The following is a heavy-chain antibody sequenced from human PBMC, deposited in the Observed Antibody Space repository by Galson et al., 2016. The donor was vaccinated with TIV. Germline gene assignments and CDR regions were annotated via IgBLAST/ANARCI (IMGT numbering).Heavy chain of an antibody. D-gene: IGHD3-3*01. V-gene: IGHV3-23*01. J-gene: IGHJ6*02. CDR1: GFTFSDFA. CDR2: ISATGGST. CDR3: AKTIAVSGVLINYFYYGMDV. Sequence: SLRLSCAASGFTFSDFAVHWVRQAPGKGLEWVSSISATGGSTYYADSVKGRFTTSRDNSKDQLYLQMNSLRAEDTAVYYCAKTIAVSGVLINYFYYGMDVWGHGTTVSVSS.